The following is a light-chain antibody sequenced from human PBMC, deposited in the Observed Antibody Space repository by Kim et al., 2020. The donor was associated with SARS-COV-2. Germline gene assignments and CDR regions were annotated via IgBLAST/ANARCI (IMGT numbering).Light chain of an antibody. V-gene: IGKV3-20*01. Sequence: EVVLTQSPGSMSLSPGQRATLSCRASHSVSSTYLGWYQQKRGQAPRLLIYGTSTRASGIPDRFSGSGSGTDFTLTISRLEPEDSAVYYCQQYCTSPFTFGPGTKVDIK. CDR2: GTS. CDR3: QQYCTSPFT. J-gene: IGKJ3*01. CDR1: HSVSSTY.